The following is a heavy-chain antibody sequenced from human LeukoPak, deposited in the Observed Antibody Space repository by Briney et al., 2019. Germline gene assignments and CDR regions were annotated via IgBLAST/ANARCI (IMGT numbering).Heavy chain of an antibody. Sequence: PSETLSLTCTVSGGSISSSSYYWGWIRQPPGKGLEWIGSIYYSGSTYYNPSLKSRVTISVDTSKNQFSLKLCSVTAADTAVYYCARRYSGYDSGWFDPWGQGTLVTVSS. V-gene: IGHV4-39*01. CDR1: GGSISSSSYY. D-gene: IGHD5-12*01. CDR2: IYYSGST. CDR3: ARRYSGYDSGWFDP. J-gene: IGHJ5*02.